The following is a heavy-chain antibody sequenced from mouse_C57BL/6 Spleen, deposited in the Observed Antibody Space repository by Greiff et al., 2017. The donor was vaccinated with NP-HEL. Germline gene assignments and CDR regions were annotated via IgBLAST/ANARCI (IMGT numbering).Heavy chain of an antibody. J-gene: IGHJ1*03. V-gene: IGHV1-55*01. Sequence: QVQLQQPGAELVKPGASVKMSCKASGYTFTSYWITWVKQRPGQGLEWFGDIYPGSGSTNYNEKFKSKATLTVYTSSSTAYMQLSSLTSEDSAVYYCARSYYGSSYRYFDVWGTGTTVTVSS. D-gene: IGHD1-1*01. CDR1: GYTFTSYW. CDR2: IYPGSGST. CDR3: ARSYYGSSYRYFDV.